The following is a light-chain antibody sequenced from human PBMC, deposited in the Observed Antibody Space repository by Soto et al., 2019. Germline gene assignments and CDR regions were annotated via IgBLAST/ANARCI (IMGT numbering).Light chain of an antibody. V-gene: IGLV1-51*01. Sequence: QSVLTQPPSVSAAPGQKVTISCSGSSSNIGNNYVSWYQQFPGTAPKLLIYDNNKRPSGIPDRFSGSKSGTSATLDITGLQTGDDADYYCGTWDSSLSAVVFGGGTQLTVL. J-gene: IGLJ2*01. CDR1: SSNIGNNY. CDR2: DNN. CDR3: GTWDSSLSAVV.